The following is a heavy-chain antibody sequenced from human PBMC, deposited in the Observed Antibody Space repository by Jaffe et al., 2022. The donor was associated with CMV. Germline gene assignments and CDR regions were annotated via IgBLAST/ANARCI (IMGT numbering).Heavy chain of an antibody. D-gene: IGHD6-6*01. V-gene: IGHV3-53*02. CDR1: GFTVSSNY. CDR2: IYSGGST. Sequence: EVQLVETGGGLIQPGGSLRLSCAASGFTVSSNYMSWVRQAPGKGLEWVSVIYSGGSTYYADSVKGRFTISRDNSKNTLYLQMNSLRAEDTAVYYCAREGLGYSSSPFDYWGQGTLVTVSS. J-gene: IGHJ4*02. CDR3: AREGLGYSSSPFDY.